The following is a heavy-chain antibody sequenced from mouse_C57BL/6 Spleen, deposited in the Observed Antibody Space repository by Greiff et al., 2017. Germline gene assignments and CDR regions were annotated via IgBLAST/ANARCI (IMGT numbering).Heavy chain of an antibody. CDR1: GFTFSDYG. Sequence: EVKLQESGGGLVKPGGSLKLSCAASGFTFSDYGMHWVRQAPEKGLEWVASISSGSSPLYYADTVKGRFTISRDNAKNTLFLQMTSLRSEDTAMYYCARQPPMDYWGQGTSVTVSS. J-gene: IGHJ4*01. CDR3: ARQPPMDY. V-gene: IGHV5-17*01. D-gene: IGHD6-1*01. CDR2: ISSGSSPL.